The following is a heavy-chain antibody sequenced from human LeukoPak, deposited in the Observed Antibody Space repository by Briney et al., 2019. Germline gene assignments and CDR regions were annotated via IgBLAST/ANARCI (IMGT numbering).Heavy chain of an antibody. CDR1: GGSISSSSYY. Sequence: PSETLSLTCTVSGGSISSSSYYWGWIRQPPGKGLEWIGSIYYSGSTYYNPSLKSRVTISVDTSKNQFSLKLSSVTAADTAVYYCASNTGTKALYYFDYWGQGTLVTVSS. CDR2: IYYSGST. V-gene: IGHV4-39*01. CDR3: ASNTGTKALYYFDY. D-gene: IGHD1-7*01. J-gene: IGHJ4*02.